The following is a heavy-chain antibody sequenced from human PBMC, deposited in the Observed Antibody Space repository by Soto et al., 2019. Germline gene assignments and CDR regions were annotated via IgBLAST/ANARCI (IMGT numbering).Heavy chain of an antibody. CDR2: INVGTGDT. Sequence: QVQLVQSGAEVKKPGASVRVSCKASGYTFTAYAMDWVRQTSGQRLEWVGWINVGTGDTEYSQQFQGRVNITRDTSARTLYMELSSLRSEDTAVYYCARDVDTSMSAPLDYWGQGSLVTVSS. V-gene: IGHV1-3*01. D-gene: IGHD5-18*01. CDR1: GYTFTAYA. CDR3: ARDVDTSMSAPLDY. J-gene: IGHJ4*02.